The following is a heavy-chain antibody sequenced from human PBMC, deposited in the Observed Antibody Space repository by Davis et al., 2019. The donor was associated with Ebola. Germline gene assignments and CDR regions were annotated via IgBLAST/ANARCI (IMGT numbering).Heavy chain of an antibody. CDR1: GVSISSYY. J-gene: IGHJ4*02. CDR3: ARCYYDSSSFDY. CDR2: IYYSGST. V-gene: IGHV4-59*01. Sequence: LSCTVSGVSISSYYWSWIRQPPGKGLEWIGYIYYSGSTNYNPSLKSRLHISVHTSKNQFSLKLSSVTAADTAVYYCARCYYDSSSFDYWGQGTLVTVSS. D-gene: IGHD3-22*01.